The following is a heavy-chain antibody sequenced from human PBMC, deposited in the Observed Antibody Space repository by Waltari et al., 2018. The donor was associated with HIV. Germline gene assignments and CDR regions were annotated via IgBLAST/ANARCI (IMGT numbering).Heavy chain of an antibody. Sequence: QVQLVQSGAEVKKPGASVKVSCKASGYTFTGYYMHWVRQAPGQGLEWMGRINPNSGGTNYAQKFQGRVTMTRDTSISTAYMELSRLRSDDTAVYYCARDRHQYSSGWTVVDYWGQGTLVTVSS. CDR3: ARDRHQYSSGWTVVDY. CDR1: GYTFTGYY. CDR2: INPNSGGT. D-gene: IGHD6-19*01. J-gene: IGHJ4*02. V-gene: IGHV1-2*06.